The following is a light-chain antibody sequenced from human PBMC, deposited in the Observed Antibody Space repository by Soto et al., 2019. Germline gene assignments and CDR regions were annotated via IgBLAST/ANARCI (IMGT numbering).Light chain of an antibody. Sequence: AIRMTQSTSSLSASTGDRVTITCRASQGISSYLAWYQQKPGKAPNLLIYAASILQSGVPSRFSGSESGTEFTLSISCLQSEDFATYYCQQYYSYPYTFGQGTKLEIK. CDR1: QGISSY. CDR2: AAS. CDR3: QQYYSYPYT. J-gene: IGKJ2*01. V-gene: IGKV1-8*01.